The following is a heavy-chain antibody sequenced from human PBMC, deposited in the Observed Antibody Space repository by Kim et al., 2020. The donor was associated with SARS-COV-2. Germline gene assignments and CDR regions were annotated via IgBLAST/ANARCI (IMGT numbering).Heavy chain of an antibody. CDR3: VRRYDYWSGDYLLTDGVDV. V-gene: IGHV3-64D*06. CDR2: ISTTGGST. Sequence: GGSLRLSCSASGFTFEKFAMHWVRQAPGKGLEYVSAISTTGGSTYYSNSVRDRFTISRDNSRNTLYLQMSSLKVEDTAVYYCVRRYDYWSGDYLLTDGVDVWGQGTLVTVSS. D-gene: IGHD3-3*01. J-gene: IGHJ3*01. CDR1: GFTFEKFA.